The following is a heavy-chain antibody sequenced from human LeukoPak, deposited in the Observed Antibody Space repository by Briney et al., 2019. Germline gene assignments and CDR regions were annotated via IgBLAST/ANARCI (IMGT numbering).Heavy chain of an antibody. V-gene: IGHV3-48*04. J-gene: IGHJ4*02. CDR1: GFTFSSYS. Sequence: GGSLRLSCAASGFTFSSYSMNWVRQAPGKGLEWVSCISSSSSTIYYADSVKGRFTISRDNAKNSLYLQMNSLRAEDTAVYYCAKGRGSFDYWGQGTLVTVSS. CDR3: AKGRGSFDY. CDR2: ISSSSSTI.